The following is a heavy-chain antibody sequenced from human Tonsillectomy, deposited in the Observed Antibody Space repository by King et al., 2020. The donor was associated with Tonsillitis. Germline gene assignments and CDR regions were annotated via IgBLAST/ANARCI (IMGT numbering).Heavy chain of an antibody. CDR2: IYYSGST. Sequence: VQLQESGPGLVKPSQTLSLTCTVSGGSISSGDYYWSWIRQPPGKGLEWIGYIYYSGSTFYNPSLKSRVSISVDTSKNQFSLKLSSVTAADTAVYYCARGVVHDSSGYRDYYGMDVWGQGTTVTVSS. CDR3: ARGVVHDSSGYRDYYGMDV. D-gene: IGHD3-22*01. V-gene: IGHV4-30-4*01. J-gene: IGHJ6*02. CDR1: GGSISSGDYY.